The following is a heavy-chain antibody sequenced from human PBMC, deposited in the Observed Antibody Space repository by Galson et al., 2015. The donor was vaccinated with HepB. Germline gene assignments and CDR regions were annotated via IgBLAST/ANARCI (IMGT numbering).Heavy chain of an antibody. CDR2: IYYTGDT. D-gene: IGHD3-3*02. V-gene: IGHV4-30-4*01. Sequence: SLTCTVSGGSMRSGDYFWSWIRQPPGKGLEWIGYIYYTGDTYYNPSLKSRATVSVDTSKNQFSLKLSSVTAADTAVYYCVRDSTRLYGMDVWGQGTTVTVSS. CDR3: VRDSTRLYGMDV. CDR1: GGSMRSGDYF. J-gene: IGHJ6*02.